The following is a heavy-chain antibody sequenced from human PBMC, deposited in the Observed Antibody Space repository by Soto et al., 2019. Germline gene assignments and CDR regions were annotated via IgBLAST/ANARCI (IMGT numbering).Heavy chain of an antibody. CDR3: ARGRSINTNMDY. CDR1: GFTFSTYS. D-gene: IGHD2-2*01. CDR2: ISGSGGSV. Sequence: EVQLLESGGGLVKPGGSLRLSCAASGFTFSTYSMNWVRQAPGKGLEWISSISGSGGSVSYAGSVKGRFTISRDNAKNSLYLQMDSMRDEDTAVYYCARGRSINTNMDYWGQGTLVTVSS. J-gene: IGHJ4*02. V-gene: IGHV3-21*01.